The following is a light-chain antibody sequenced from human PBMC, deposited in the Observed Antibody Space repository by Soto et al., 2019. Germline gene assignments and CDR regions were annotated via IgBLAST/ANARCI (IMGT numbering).Light chain of an antibody. CDR3: QQYGDSPMT. J-gene: IGKJ1*01. V-gene: IGKV3-20*01. CDR2: DAS. Sequence: EVVMTQSPGTLSLSPGERATLSCRASQSVSSYLAWYQQKPGQAPRLLISDASDRATGIPDRFSGSGSGTDFTLTISRLVPEDFAVYYCQQYGDSPMTFGQGTKVDI. CDR1: QSVSSY.